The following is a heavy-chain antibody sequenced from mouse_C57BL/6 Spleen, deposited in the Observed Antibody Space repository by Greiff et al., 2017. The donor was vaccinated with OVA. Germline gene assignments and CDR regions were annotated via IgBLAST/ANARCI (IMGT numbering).Heavy chain of an antibody. CDR2: ISDGGSYT. J-gene: IGHJ2*01. D-gene: IGHD2-10*01. CDR1: GFTFSSYA. V-gene: IGHV5-4*03. CDR3: ARAYWGYFDY. Sequence: EVKVVESGGGLVKPGGSLKLSCAASGFTFSSYAMSWVRQTPEKRLEWVATISDGGSYTYYPDNVKGRFTISRDNAKNNLYLQMSHLKSEDTAMYYCARAYWGYFDYWGQGTTLTVSS.